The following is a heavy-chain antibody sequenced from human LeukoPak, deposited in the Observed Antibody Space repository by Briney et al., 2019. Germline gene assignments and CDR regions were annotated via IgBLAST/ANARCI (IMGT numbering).Heavy chain of an antibody. CDR2: ISGSGGST. CDR1: GFTFSSYA. CDR3: AKGGFCSAGSCYGGFDP. Sequence: GSLRLSCAASGFTFSSYAMSWVRQAPGKGVEWVSAISGSGGSTWYADSVKGRFTISRDNSKNTLYMQMNSLRVEDTAVYYCAKGGFCSAGSCYGGFDPWGQGTLVTVSS. V-gene: IGHV3-23*01. J-gene: IGHJ5*02. D-gene: IGHD2-15*01.